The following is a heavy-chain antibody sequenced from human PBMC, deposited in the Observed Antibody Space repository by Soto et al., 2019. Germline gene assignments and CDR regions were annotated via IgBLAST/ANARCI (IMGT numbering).Heavy chain of an antibody. V-gene: IGHV1-69*05. CDR3: ARPIVATIA. CDR1: GGTFSSYA. CDR2: IIPIFGTA. D-gene: IGHD5-12*01. J-gene: IGHJ5*02. Sequence: ASVKVSCKASGGTFSSYAISWVRQAPGQGLEWMGGIIPIFGTANYAQKLQGRVTMTTDTSTSTAYMELRSLRSDDTAVYYCARPIVATIAWGQGTLVTVSS.